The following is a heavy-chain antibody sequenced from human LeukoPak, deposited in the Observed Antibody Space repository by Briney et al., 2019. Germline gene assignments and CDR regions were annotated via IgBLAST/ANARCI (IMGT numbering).Heavy chain of an antibody. V-gene: IGHV3-23*01. Sequence: GGSLRLSCAASGFTFSSYAMSWVRQAPGKGLEWVSAISGSGGSTYYADSVKGRFTISRDNSKNTLYLQMNSLRAEDTAVYYCAKVKTLDKLPELIWFDPWGQGTLVTVSS. CDR1: GFTFSSYA. CDR2: ISGSGGST. D-gene: IGHD1-7*01. CDR3: AKVKTLDKLPELIWFDP. J-gene: IGHJ5*02.